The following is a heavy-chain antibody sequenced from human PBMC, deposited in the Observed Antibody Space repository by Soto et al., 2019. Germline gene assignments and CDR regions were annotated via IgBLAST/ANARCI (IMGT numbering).Heavy chain of an antibody. V-gene: IGHV3-48*02. CDR3: ARDLAAMVKNYYYGMDV. J-gene: IGHJ6*02. CDR2: ISSSSSTI. Sequence: GGSLRLSCAASGFTFSSYSMNWVRQAPGKGLEWVSYISSSSSTIYYVDSVKGRFTISRDNAKNLLYLQMNSLRDEDTAVYYCARDLAAMVKNYYYGMDVWGQGTTVTVSS. D-gene: IGHD5-18*01. CDR1: GFTFSSYS.